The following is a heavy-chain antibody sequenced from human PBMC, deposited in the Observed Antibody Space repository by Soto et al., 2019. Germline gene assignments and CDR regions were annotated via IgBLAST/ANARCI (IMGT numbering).Heavy chain of an antibody. CDR3: ARMGILWFGALWYFDY. D-gene: IGHD3-10*01. CDR2: IKQDGSEK. J-gene: IGHJ4*02. Sequence: PGGSLRLSCAASGFTFSSHWMSWVRQALGKGLEWVANIKQDGSEKYYVDSVKGRFTISRDNAKNSLYLQMNSLRAEDTAVYYCARMGILWFGALWYFDYWGQGTLVTVSS. V-gene: IGHV3-7*01. CDR1: GFTFSSHW.